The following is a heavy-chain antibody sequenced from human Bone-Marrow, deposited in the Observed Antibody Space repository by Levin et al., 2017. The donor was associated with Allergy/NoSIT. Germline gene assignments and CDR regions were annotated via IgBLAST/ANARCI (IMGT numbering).Heavy chain of an antibody. CDR1: GYIFTTYD. V-gene: IGHV1-8*01. J-gene: IGHJ5*02. Sequence: PGESLKISCKASGYIFTTYDIHWVRQASGQGLDWMGWMNPGSGHTGYAQEFQGRVTLTSNASISTTYMELSGLTSEDTAVYYCAKASLVRSKSWFDPWGQGTPVIVSS. D-gene: IGHD2-21*01. CDR3: AKASLVRSKSWFDP. CDR2: MNPGSGHT.